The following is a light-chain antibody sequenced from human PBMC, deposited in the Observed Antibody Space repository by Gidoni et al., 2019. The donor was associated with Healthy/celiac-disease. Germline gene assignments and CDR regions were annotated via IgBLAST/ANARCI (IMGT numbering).Light chain of an antibody. J-gene: IGLJ2*01. CDR1: ALPKQY. V-gene: IGLV3-25*03. CDR3: QSADSSCTYVV. Sequence: SYELTQPPSVSVSPGQTARITCSGDALPKQYAYWYQQKPGQAPVLVIYKDSERPSGIPERFSGSSSGTTVTLTISGVQAEDEADYYCQSADSSCTYVVFGGGTKLTV. CDR2: KDS.